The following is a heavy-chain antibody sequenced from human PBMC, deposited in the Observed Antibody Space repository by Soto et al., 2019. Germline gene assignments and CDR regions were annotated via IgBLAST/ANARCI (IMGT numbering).Heavy chain of an antibody. D-gene: IGHD1-26*01. V-gene: IGHV4-59*01. CDR1: GGSIRVYY. CDR2: IYDSGSP. CDR3: ARGVGSSPPRY. Sequence: SETLSRTCTISGGSIRVYYCSWSRQPPGQALEWIGYIYDSGSPYYNPSLRSRVIISADTSKNQISLKLTSATAADTAVYYCARGVGSSPPRYWGRGTLVTVS. J-gene: IGHJ4*02.